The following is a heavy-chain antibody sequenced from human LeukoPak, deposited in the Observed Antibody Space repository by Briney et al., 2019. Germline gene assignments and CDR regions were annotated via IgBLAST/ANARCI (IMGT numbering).Heavy chain of an antibody. J-gene: IGHJ4*02. CDR2: ISYSGNI. CDR1: GGSISSSTYY. V-gene: IGHV4-39*01. CDR3: ARQRRLELPDY. Sequence: SETLSLTCTVSGGSISSSTYYWGWIRQPPGKGLEWIGSISYSGNIYYNPSLKSRVIISVDTSKNQFSLKLSSVTAADTAVYCCARQRRLELPDYWGQGTLVTVSS. D-gene: IGHD3-16*01.